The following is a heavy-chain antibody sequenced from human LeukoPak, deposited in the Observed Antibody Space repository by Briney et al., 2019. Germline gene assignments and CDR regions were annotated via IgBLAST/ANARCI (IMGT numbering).Heavy chain of an antibody. CDR1: GGSFSGYY. V-gene: IGHV4-34*01. Sequence: SETLSLTCAVYGGSFSGYYWSWIRQPPGKGLEWIGEINHSGSTNYNPSLKSRVTISVDTSKNQFSLKLSSVTAADTAVYYCARVRGVLRFLEWLPYNWFDPWGQGTLVTVSS. J-gene: IGHJ5*02. CDR3: ARVRGVLRFLEWLPYNWFDP. D-gene: IGHD3-3*01. CDR2: INHSGST.